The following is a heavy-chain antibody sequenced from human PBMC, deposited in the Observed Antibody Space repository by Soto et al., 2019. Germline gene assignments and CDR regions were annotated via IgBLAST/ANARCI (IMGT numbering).Heavy chain of an antibody. D-gene: IGHD4-4*01. J-gene: IGHJ4*02. CDR1: GFTFSSYG. V-gene: IGHV3-33*01. Sequence: RVSLRLSCAASGFTFSSYGMHWVRQAPGKGLEWVAVIWYDGSNKYYADSVKGRFTISRDNSKNTLYLQMNSLRAEDTAVYYCASISTTALFDYWGQGTLVTVYS. CDR2: IWYDGSNK. CDR3: ASISTTALFDY.